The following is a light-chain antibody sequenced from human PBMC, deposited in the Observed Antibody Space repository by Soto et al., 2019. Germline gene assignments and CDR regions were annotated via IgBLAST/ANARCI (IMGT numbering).Light chain of an antibody. J-gene: IGKJ2*01. Sequence: EIVMTQSPATLSVSPGERATLSCRASQSVSSNLAWYQQKPGQAPRLLIYGASTRATGIPARFSGSGSGTEFTLTISSLQSEDFAVYYCQQYNNWRPAYTFGQGTKLEIK. V-gene: IGKV3-15*01. CDR3: QQYNNWRPAYT. CDR1: QSVSSN. CDR2: GAS.